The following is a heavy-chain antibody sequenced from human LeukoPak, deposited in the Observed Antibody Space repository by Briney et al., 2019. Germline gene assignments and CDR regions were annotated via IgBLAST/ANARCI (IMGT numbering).Heavy chain of an antibody. CDR2: MNPNSGNT. CDR1: GYTFTSYD. J-gene: IGHJ3*02. CDR3: ARGGQQQLVGHDAFDI. Sequence: ASVKVSCKASGYTFTSYDINWVRQATGQGLEWMGWMNPNSGNTGYAQKFQGRVTMTRNTSISTAYMELNSLRSEDTAVYYCARGGQQQLVGHDAFDIWGQGTMVTVSS. D-gene: IGHD6-13*01. V-gene: IGHV1-8*01.